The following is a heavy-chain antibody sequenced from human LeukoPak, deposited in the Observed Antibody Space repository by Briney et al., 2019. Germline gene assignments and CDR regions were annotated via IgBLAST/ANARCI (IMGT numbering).Heavy chain of an antibody. CDR2: IQQNGGGK. CDR1: GITFDSYW. D-gene: IGHD2-8*01. J-gene: IGHJ4*02. CDR3: ATGGDLYCTTANCLPFDY. Sequence: GGSLRLYCAASGITFDSYWMSWVRQAPGKGLEGVANIQQNGGGKHYVDSVKGRFTISRDNAKNSLYLQMDNLRAEDTAVYYCATGGDLYCTTANCLPFDYWGQGTLVTVSS. V-gene: IGHV3-7*01.